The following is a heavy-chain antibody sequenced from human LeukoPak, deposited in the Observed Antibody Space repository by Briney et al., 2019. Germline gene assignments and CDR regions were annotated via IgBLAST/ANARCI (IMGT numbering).Heavy chain of an antibody. V-gene: IGHV4-38-2*02. Sequence: SETLSLTCTVSGYSISGGYYWGWIRQPPGKGLEWIGTIYHGGSTYYNPSLESRVTISVDASKNQFSLKLTSVTAADTAVYYCARAYYYGSGSYGLDYWGQGTLVTVSS. D-gene: IGHD3-10*01. J-gene: IGHJ4*02. CDR3: ARAYYYGSGSYGLDY. CDR1: GYSISGGYY. CDR2: IYHGGST.